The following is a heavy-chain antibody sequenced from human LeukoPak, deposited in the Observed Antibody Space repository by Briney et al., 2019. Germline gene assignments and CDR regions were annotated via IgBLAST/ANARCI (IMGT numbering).Heavy chain of an antibody. J-gene: IGHJ4*02. CDR1: GDSISSYY. D-gene: IGHD6-13*01. V-gene: IGHV4-59*01. CDR3: ARGLAAAGTSYFDY. Sequence: PSETLSLTCTVSGDSISSYYWTWIRQSPGKGLEWLGYLYSSGNTNYNPSLKSRVTMSVDTSKNQFSLKLTSVTAADTAVYYCARGLAAAGTSYFDYWGQGTLVTVSS. CDR2: LYSSGNT.